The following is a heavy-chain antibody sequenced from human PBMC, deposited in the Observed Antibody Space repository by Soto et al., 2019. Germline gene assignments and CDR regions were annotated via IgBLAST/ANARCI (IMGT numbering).Heavy chain of an antibody. CDR1: GFTFSSYA. V-gene: IGHV3-23*01. J-gene: IGHJ4*02. CDR3: AKDNEYCSSTSCQYYFDY. CDR2: ISGSGGST. Sequence: EVQLLESGGGLVQPGGSLRLSCAASGFTFSSYAMSWVRQAPGKGLEWVSAISGSGGSTYYADSVKGRFTISRDNSKNTLYLQMNSLRAEDTAVYYCAKDNEYCSSTSCQYYFDYWGQGTLVTVSS. D-gene: IGHD2-2*01.